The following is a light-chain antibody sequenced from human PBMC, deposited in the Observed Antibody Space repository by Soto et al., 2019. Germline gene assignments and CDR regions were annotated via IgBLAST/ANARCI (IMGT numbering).Light chain of an antibody. CDR3: QQGKTFPFT. CDR1: HGVSGW. V-gene: IGKV1-12*01. J-gene: IGKJ3*01. CDR2: TVS. Sequence: IQMTQSPSSVSASVGDTVTLSCQTSHGVSGWLAWYQQKPGKAPTLLIYTVSNLQSGVPSRFNCSGSGTDFSLTITNLQPEDFATYFCQQGKTFPFTFGPGTKVEVK.